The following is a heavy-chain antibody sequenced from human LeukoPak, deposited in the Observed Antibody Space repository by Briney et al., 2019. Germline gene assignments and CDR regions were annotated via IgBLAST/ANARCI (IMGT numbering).Heavy chain of an antibody. CDR2: ISSSSGSTT. J-gene: IGHJ1*01. CDR1: GFTFSSYE. CDR3: AREFDSGSGDCFQH. V-gene: IGHV3-48*03. D-gene: IGHD1-26*01. Sequence: GGSLRLSCAASGFTFSSYEMNWVRQAPGKGLEWVSFISSSSGSTTYYADSVRGRFTISRDNAKNTLYLQMGSLRAEDTAVYYCAREFDSGSGDCFQHWGQGTLVTVSS.